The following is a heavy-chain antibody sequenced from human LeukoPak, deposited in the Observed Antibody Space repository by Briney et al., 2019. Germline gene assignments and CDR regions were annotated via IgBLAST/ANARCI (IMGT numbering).Heavy chain of an antibody. CDR3: AREMASYGRESYFDY. J-gene: IGHJ4*02. CDR2: ISAYNGNT. V-gene: IGHV1-18*01. CDR1: GYTFTSYG. Sequence: GASVKVSCKASGYTFTSYGISWVRQATGQGPEWMGWISAYNGNTNYAQKLQGRVTMTTDTSTSTAYMELRSLRSDDTAVYYCAREMASYGRESYFDYWGQGTLVTVSS. D-gene: IGHD5-18*01.